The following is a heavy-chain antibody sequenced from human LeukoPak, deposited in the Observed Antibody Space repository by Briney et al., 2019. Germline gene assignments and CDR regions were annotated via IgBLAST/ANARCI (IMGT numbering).Heavy chain of an antibody. D-gene: IGHD6-13*01. CDR3: ARQGSSSWYYYYMDV. J-gene: IGHJ6*03. CDR2: INPSGGST. Sequence: ASVKVSCKASGYTFTSYYMHWVRQAPGQGLEWMGIINPSGGSTSYAQKFQGRVTMTRNTSISTAYMELSSLRSEDTAVYYCARQGSSSWYYYYMDVWGKGTTVTVSS. CDR1: GYTFTSYY. V-gene: IGHV1-46*01.